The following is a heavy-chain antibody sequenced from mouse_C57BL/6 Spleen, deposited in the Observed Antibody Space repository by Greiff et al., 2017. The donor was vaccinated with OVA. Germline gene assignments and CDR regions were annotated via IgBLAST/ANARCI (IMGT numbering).Heavy chain of an antibody. Sequence: QVQLQQPGAELVRPGSSVKLSCKASGYTFTSYWMHWVKQRPIQGLEWIGNIDPSDSETHYNQKFKDKATLTVDKSSSTAYMQLSSLTSEDSAVYYGARSYYGSSHWYFDVWGTGTTVTVSS. CDR1: GYTFTSYW. D-gene: IGHD1-1*01. V-gene: IGHV1-52*01. CDR3: ARSYYGSSHWYFDV. CDR2: IDPSDSET. J-gene: IGHJ1*03.